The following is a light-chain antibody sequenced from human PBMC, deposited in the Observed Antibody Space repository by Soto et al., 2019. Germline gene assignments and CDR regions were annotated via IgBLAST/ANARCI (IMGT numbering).Light chain of an antibody. CDR3: LQHNFCPPT. CDR2: GAS. V-gene: IGKV1-17*03. CDR1: QGIHKY. J-gene: IGKJ5*01. Sequence: DIQMTQSPSAMYASVGDRVTITCRASQGIHKYLAWFQQKPGKVPKRLIYGASNLQSGVPSRFSGSGSGTEFTLTISSLQPEDFSTYYCLQHNFCPPTFGQGTRL.